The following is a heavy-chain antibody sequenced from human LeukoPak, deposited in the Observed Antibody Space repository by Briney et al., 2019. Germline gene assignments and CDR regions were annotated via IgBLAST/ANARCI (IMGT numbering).Heavy chain of an antibody. CDR2: ISSSSSYI. Sequence: PGGSLRLSCAASGFTFSSYSMNWVRQAPGKGLEWVSSISSSSSYIYYAGSVKGRFTISRDNSKNTLYLQMNSLRAEDTAVYYCAKGLGYYPTGFDYWGQGTLVTVSS. V-gene: IGHV3-21*04. J-gene: IGHJ4*02. CDR3: AKGLGYYPTGFDY. CDR1: GFTFSSYS. D-gene: IGHD3-22*01.